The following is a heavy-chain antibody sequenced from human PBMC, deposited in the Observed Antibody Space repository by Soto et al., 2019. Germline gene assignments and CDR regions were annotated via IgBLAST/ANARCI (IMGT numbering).Heavy chain of an antibody. Sequence: QVLLVQSGAEVTRPGASLKVSCKASGYNFISHYIHWVRQAPGQGLEWMGFINPSGGSTTHAQNSQGRRRMTRDTSASTVYMELSGLRSEDAAVYYCARDYLSSNSSLSYFDYWGQGTLVTVSS. CDR3: ARDYLSSNSSLSYFDY. CDR2: INPSGGST. J-gene: IGHJ4*02. D-gene: IGHD2-2*01. V-gene: IGHV1-46*01. CDR1: GYNFISHY.